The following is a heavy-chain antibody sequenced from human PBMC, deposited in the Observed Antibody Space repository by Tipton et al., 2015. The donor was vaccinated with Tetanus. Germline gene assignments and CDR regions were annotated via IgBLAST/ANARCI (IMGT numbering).Heavy chain of an antibody. CDR3: VRGYSGDAF. D-gene: IGHD2-15*01. CDR2: IRQDGDEK. Sequence: GSLRLSCAASGITVSSNYMNWVRQAPGKGLEWVANIRQDGDEKNYVDSVKGRFTISRDNTKSSVHLQMNSLREDDTAVYYCVRGYSGDAFWGQGTRVTVSS. J-gene: IGHJ4*02. V-gene: IGHV3-7*04. CDR1: GITVSSNY.